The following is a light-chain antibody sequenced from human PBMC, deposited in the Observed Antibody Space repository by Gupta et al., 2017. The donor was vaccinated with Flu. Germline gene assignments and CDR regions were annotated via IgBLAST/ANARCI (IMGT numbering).Light chain of an antibody. CDR2: AAS. J-gene: IGKJ1*01. CDR1: QTISNY. Sequence: PSSLSASVGDRVTITCRASQTISNYLNWYQQKPGKAPKLLIYAASTLQSGVPSKFSGSGSGTXFTLTIXNLQPEDFATYYCQQTYDTSWTFGXGTEVEI. CDR3: QQTYDTSWT. V-gene: IGKV1-39*01.